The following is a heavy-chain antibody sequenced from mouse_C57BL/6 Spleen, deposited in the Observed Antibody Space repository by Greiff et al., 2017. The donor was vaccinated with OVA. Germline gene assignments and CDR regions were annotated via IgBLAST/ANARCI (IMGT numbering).Heavy chain of an antibody. Sequence: VQLQQPGAELVRPGSSVKLSCKASGYTFTSYWMHWVKQRPIQGLEWIGNIDPSDSETHYNQKFKDKATLTVDKSSSTAYMQLSSLTSEDSAVYYGARSAYYSNYYFDYWGQGTTLTVSS. CDR2: IDPSDSET. V-gene: IGHV1-52*01. CDR1: GYTFTSYW. J-gene: IGHJ2*01. D-gene: IGHD2-5*01. CDR3: ARSAYYSNYYFDY.